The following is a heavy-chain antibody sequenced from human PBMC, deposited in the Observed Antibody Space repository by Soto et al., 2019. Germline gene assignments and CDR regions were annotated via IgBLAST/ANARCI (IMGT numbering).Heavy chain of an antibody. CDR3: ARRHGYSFGWFDS. V-gene: IGHV4-39*01. D-gene: IGHD3-22*01. Sequence: AXXTLSLACSVAWDSIIRSGCYWNSIRQPPGKGLEWIGSSYFSGTTYSSPSLKSRVPMSIDTSKNQFSLQLPSVAAADTAESNCARRHGYSFGWFDSWGQGPPV. J-gene: IGHJ5*01. CDR2: SYFSGTT. CDR1: WDSIIRSGCY.